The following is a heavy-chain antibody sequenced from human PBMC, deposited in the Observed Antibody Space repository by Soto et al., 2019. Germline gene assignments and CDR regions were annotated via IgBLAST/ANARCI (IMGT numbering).Heavy chain of an antibody. CDR1: GFTFSSYW. Sequence: GGSLRLSCAASGFTFSSYWMHWVRQAPGKGLVWVSRINSDGSSTNYANSVKGRFTISRDNAKNTLYLQMNSLRAEDTAVYYCARDPALGLFDYWGQGTLVTVSS. J-gene: IGHJ4*02. CDR3: ARDPALGLFDY. D-gene: IGHD7-27*01. CDR2: INSDGSST. V-gene: IGHV3-74*01.